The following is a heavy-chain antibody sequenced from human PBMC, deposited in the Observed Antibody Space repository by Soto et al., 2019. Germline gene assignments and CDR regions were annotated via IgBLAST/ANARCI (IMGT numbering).Heavy chain of an antibody. CDR3: ARESEDLTSNFDY. J-gene: IGHJ4*02. CDR2: ISWDSRSV. V-gene: IGHV3-9*01. Sequence: PWGSLRLSCSVSGFTFEDYAMHWVRQAPGKGLEWVSGISWDSRSVAYADSMKGRFTISRDNAKNSLYLEMNSLRAEDTAVYYCARESEDLTSNFDYWGQGTLVTVSS. CDR1: GFTFEDYA.